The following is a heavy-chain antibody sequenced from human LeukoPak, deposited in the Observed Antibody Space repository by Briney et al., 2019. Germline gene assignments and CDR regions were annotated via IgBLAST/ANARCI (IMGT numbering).Heavy chain of an antibody. V-gene: IGHV3-7*04. J-gene: IGHJ4*02. CDR3: ARDLRSYSSGVVTA. Sequence: PGGSLRLSCVASGFTFSSSSMSWVRQAPGKGLEWVANIKQDGSEKYYVDSVKGRFTISRDNAKNSLYLQMNSLRAEDTAVYYCARDLRSYSSGVVTAWGQGTLVTVSS. CDR2: IKQDGSEK. D-gene: IGHD2-21*02. CDR1: GFTFSSSS.